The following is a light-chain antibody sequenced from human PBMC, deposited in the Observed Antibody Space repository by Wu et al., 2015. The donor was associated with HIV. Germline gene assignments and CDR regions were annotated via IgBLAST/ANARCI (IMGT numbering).Light chain of an antibody. J-gene: IGKJ4*01. CDR1: QHIRSS. CDR2: TAS. Sequence: AIQIAQSPSSLSASTGDTVNITCQTSQHIRSSLAWYRQKPGKVPELLIYTASILHRGVPSRFSGSGSGTAFTLTINCLHSEDLATFYXQQYDTFPLTFGGGTKVDIK. CDR3: QQYDTFPLT. V-gene: IGKV1-8*01.